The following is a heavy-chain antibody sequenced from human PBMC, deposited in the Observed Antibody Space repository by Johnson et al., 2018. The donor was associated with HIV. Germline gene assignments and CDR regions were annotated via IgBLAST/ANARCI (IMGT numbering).Heavy chain of an antibody. D-gene: IGHD2-15*01. J-gene: IGHJ3*01. CDR2: DGGNK. V-gene: IGHV3-30*15. Sequence: DGGNKYYADSVKGRVTISGDNSKNTRYLQMSSLRPEDTAVHYCAKDCYRAALDVWGQGTMVTVST. CDR3: AKDCYRAALDV.